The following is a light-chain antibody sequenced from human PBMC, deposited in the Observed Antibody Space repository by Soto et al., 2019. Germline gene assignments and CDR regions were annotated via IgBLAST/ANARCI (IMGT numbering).Light chain of an antibody. J-gene: IGKJ5*01. CDR2: AAS. CDR1: QGISSY. Sequence: IQLTQSPSSLSASVGDRVTITCRASQGISSYLAWYQQKPGKAPKLLIYAASTLQSGVPSRFSGSGSGTDFPLPVSSLQPEDFATYYCHQLNSYPLTFGQGTRLEIK. CDR3: HQLNSYPLT. V-gene: IGKV1-9*01.